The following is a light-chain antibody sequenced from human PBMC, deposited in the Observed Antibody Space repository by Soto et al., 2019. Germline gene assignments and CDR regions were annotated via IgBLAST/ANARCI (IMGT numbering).Light chain of an antibody. V-gene: IGKV1-39*01. CDR1: QSISSY. CDR2: AAS. Sequence: DIQMTQSPSSLSASVGDRVTITCRASQSISSYLNWYQQKPGKVPKLLIYAASSLPSGVPSRFSGSGSGTDFTLTISSLQPEDFATYYCQQSYSTPRTFGQGTKGDIK. J-gene: IGKJ1*01. CDR3: QQSYSTPRT.